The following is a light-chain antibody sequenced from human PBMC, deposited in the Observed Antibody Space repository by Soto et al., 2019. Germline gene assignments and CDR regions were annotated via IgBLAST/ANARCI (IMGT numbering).Light chain of an antibody. Sequence: QSALTQPASVSGSPGQSITISCTGTSSDIGGYDYVSWYQQRPGKAPKLMIYEVRYRPPGVSNRFSGSKSGNTASLTISGLQAEDEADYYCCSYTRISNHYFFGSGTKV. CDR1: SSDIGGYDY. V-gene: IGLV2-14*01. CDR3: CSYTRISNHYF. CDR2: EVR. J-gene: IGLJ1*01.